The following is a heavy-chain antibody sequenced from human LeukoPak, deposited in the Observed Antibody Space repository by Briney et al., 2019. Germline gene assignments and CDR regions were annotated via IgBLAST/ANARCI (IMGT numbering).Heavy chain of an antibody. CDR2: IIPIFGTA. Sequence: SVKVSCKASGGTFSSYAISWVRQAPGQGLEWMGGIIPIFGTANYAQKFQGRVTMTTDTSTSTAYMELRSLRSDDTAVYYCARAAPGPGYDYWGQGTLVTVSS. J-gene: IGHJ4*02. V-gene: IGHV1-69*05. CDR3: ARAAPGPGYDY. D-gene: IGHD3-10*01. CDR1: GGTFSSYA.